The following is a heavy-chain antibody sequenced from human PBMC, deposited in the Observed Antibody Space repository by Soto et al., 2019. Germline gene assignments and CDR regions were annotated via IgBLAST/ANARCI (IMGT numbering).Heavy chain of an antibody. CDR1: GDSISDTIYY. J-gene: IGHJ5*02. V-gene: IGHV4-39*07. CDR2: INHSGST. D-gene: IGHD2-2*01. CDR3: ARGSYCSSTSCYQPYNWFDP. Sequence: GPGPSFSSETLSLTCRVSGDSISDTIYYWGWVRQSPGKGLEWIGEINHSGSTNYNPSLKSRVTISVDTSSNQFSLKLSSVTAADTAVYYCARGSYCSSTSCYQPYNWFDPWGQGTLVTVSS.